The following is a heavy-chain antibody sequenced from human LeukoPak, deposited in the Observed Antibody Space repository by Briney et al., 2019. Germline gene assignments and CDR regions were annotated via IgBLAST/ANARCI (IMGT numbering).Heavy chain of an antibody. D-gene: IGHD4-17*01. Sequence: GGSLRLSCAASGFTFSSFAMNWVRQAPGKGLEWVSTMSGDATSTYYADSVKGRFTISRDNSKNTLYLQMNSLTAEDTAVYYCARDGTVTAGPFDPWGGGTLVTVSS. CDR2: MSGDATST. V-gene: IGHV3-23*01. J-gene: IGHJ5*02. CDR1: GFTFSSFA. CDR3: ARDGTVTAGPFDP.